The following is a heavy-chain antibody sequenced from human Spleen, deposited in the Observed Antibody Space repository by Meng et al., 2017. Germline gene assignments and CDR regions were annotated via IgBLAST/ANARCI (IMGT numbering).Heavy chain of an antibody. CDR1: GGSFSDYY. D-gene: IGHD4-11*01. V-gene: IGHV4-34*01. J-gene: IGHJ4*02. CDR3: ARGPTTMAHDFDY. CDR2: INHSGST. Sequence: QVQRQQWGGGPLKPSETLSLTCVVSGGSFSDYYWSWIRQPPGKGLEWIGEINHSGSTNYNPSLESRATISVDTSQNNLSLKLSSVTAADSAVYYCARGPTTMAHDFDYWGQGTLVTVSS.